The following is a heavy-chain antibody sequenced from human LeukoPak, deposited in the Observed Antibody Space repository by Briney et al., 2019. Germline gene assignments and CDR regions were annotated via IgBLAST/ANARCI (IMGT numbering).Heavy chain of an antibody. CDR1: GYSFNNSW. CDR2: IYPADSDT. Sequence: GESLKISCQGSGYSFNNSWIAWVRQIPGKGLEWMGIIYPADSDTRYSPSFQGQVTISADKSISTAYLQCSSLKASDTAMYFYARVGVSSYGMDVWGQGTTVTVSS. D-gene: IGHD1-26*01. V-gene: IGHV5-51*01. J-gene: IGHJ6*02. CDR3: ARVGVSSYGMDV.